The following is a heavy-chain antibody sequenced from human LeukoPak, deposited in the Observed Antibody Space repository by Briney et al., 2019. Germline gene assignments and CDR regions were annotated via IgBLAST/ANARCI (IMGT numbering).Heavy chain of an antibody. CDR1: GYTFTSYG. V-gene: IGHV1-18*01. CDR3: ARDSGYYDSHPGWFDP. D-gene: IGHD3-22*01. Sequence: ASVRVSCKASGYTFTSYGISWVRQAPGQGLEWMGWLSAYNGNTNYAQKLQGRVTMTTDTSTSTAYMELRSLRSDDTAVYYCARDSGYYDSHPGWFDPWGQGTLVTVSS. CDR2: LSAYNGNT. J-gene: IGHJ5*02.